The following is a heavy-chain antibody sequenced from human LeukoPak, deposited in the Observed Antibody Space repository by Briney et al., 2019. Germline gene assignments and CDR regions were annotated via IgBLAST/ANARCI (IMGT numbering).Heavy chain of an antibody. D-gene: IGHD6-6*01. Sequence: PSQTLSLTCTVSGGSISSGGYYWSWIRQHPGKGLEWIGYIYYSGSTYYNPSLKSRVTISVDTSKNQFSLKLSSVTAADTAVYYCARGAARRPPYYYYYMDVWGKGTTVTVSS. J-gene: IGHJ6*03. V-gene: IGHV4-31*03. CDR1: GGSISSGGYY. CDR3: ARGAARRPPYYYYYMDV. CDR2: IYYSGST.